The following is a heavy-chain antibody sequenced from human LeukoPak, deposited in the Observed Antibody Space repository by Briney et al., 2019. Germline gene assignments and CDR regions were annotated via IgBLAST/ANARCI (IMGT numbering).Heavy chain of an antibody. CDR1: GGSFSDYY. CDR2: IYYSGST. V-gene: IGHV4-59*08. CDR3: ARGRYSYGSLFDY. D-gene: IGHD5-18*01. J-gene: IGHJ4*02. Sequence: SETLSLTCAVYGGSFSDYYWSWIRQPPGKGLEWIGYIYYSGSTNYNPSLKSRVTISVDTSKNQFSLKLSSVTAADTAVYYCARGRYSYGSLFDYWGQGTLVTVSS.